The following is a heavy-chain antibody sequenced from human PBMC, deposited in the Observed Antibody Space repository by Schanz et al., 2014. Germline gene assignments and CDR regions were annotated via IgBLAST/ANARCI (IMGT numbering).Heavy chain of an antibody. CDR2: MNPNSGNP. CDR1: GYTFTSYD. Sequence: QVQLIQSGAEVKKPGASVKVSCTASGYTFTSYDINWVRQAPGQGVEWLGWMNPNSGNPGFAQKFRGRVTMTSNTSMSTAYIELHILTAEDTAVYYCARGRTFDYWGQGTLVTVSS. V-gene: IGHV1-8*01. CDR3: ARGRTFDY. J-gene: IGHJ4*02.